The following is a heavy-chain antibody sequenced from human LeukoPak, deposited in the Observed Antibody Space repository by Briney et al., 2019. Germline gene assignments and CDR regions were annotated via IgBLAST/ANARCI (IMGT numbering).Heavy chain of an antibody. CDR3: ARVRGGYYFDY. J-gene: IGHJ4*02. CDR2: INQAGTEK. Sequence: GGSLRLSCAASGFTFGSYWMNWVRQAPGKGLEWVANINQAGTEKYYVDSVKGRFTISRDNAKNSLFLQMNSLRAEDTAVYFCARVRGGYYFDYWGQGTLVTVSS. D-gene: IGHD5-24*01. CDR1: GFTFGSYW. V-gene: IGHV3-7*04.